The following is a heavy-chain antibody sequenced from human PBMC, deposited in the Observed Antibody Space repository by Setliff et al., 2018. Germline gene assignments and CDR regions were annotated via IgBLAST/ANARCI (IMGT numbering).Heavy chain of an antibody. J-gene: IGHJ6*03. CDR3: ARATMVRGVSRYYCYYMDV. D-gene: IGHD3-10*01. V-gene: IGHV1-2*02. Sequence: ASVKVSCKASGYTFTGYYMHWVRQAPGQGLEWMGWINPNSGGTNYAQKFQGRVTMTRDTSISTAYMELSRLRSDDTAVYYCARATMVRGVSRYYCYYMDVWGKGTTVTVSS. CDR2: INPNSGGT. CDR1: GYTFTGYY.